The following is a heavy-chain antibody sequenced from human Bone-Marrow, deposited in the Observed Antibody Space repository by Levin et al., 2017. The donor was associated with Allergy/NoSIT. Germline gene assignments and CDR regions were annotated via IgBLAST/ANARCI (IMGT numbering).Heavy chain of an antibody. Sequence: SQTLSLTCAVYGGSFSGYYWTWIRQSPGTGLEWIAEINDSGSSNYNPSLESRVTISVDTSKNQFSLKLTSVTAADAAVHHCVRGTLRSGWATRRYYYYYMDVWGKGTTVSVSS. CDR3: VRGTLRSGWATRRYYYYYMDV. CDR2: INDSGSS. CDR1: GGSFSGYY. D-gene: IGHD3-3*01. V-gene: IGHV4-34*01. J-gene: IGHJ6*03.